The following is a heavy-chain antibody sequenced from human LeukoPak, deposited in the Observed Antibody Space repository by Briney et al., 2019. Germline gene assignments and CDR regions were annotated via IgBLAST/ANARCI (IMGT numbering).Heavy chain of an antibody. D-gene: IGHD6-13*01. J-gene: IGHJ4*02. CDR2: ISYSGST. V-gene: IGHV4-59*08. CDR3: ARLVVWSSSSPVDY. CDR1: GGSISSYY. Sequence: SETLSLTCTVSGGSISSYYWSWVRQPPGKGLEWIGYISYSGSTNCNPSLKSRVTISVDTSKNQFSLKLSSVTAADTAVYYCARLVVWSSSSPVDYWGQGTLVTVSS.